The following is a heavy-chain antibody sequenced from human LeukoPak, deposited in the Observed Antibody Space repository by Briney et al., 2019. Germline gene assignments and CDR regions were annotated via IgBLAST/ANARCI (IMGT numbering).Heavy chain of an antibody. CDR1: GGSINSYY. CDR2: IYYTGSA. J-gene: IGHJ2*01. D-gene: IGHD2-15*01. Sequence: SETLSLTCTVSGGSINSYYWSWIRQPPGKGLEWIGYIYYTGSANYSPSLKSRVTISLDTSKNQFSLKLSSVTAADTAVYYCARGDCRGGTCYPFYWYFDLWGRGTLVTVSS. CDR3: ARGDCRGGTCYPFYWYFDL. V-gene: IGHV4-59*12.